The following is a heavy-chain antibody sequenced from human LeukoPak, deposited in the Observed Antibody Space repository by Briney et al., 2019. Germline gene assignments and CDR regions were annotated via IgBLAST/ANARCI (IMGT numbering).Heavy chain of an antibody. CDR1: GFTFSSYS. D-gene: IGHD1-26*01. Sequence: GGSLRLSCAASGFTFSSYSMNWVRQAPGKGLEWVALISNDGSNQYYADSVKGRFTISRDNSKNTLYLQMNSLRAEDTAVYYCAKDLTAVRGGSYYFDYWGQGTLVTVSS. CDR3: AKDLTAVRGGSYYFDY. V-gene: IGHV3-30*18. CDR2: ISNDGSNQ. J-gene: IGHJ4*02.